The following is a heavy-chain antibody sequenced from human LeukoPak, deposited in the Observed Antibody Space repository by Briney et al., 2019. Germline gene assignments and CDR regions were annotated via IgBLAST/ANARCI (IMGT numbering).Heavy chain of an antibody. CDR2: TYYRSKWYR. J-gene: IGHJ3*02. CDR1: GDSVSANSAT. Sequence: SQTLSLTCAISGDSVSANSATWNWIRQSPSRGLEWLGRTYYRSKWYRDYAVSVKSRITINPDSPKNHFSLQLNSVTPEDTALYYCARDSDAFDIWGQGTMVTVSS. V-gene: IGHV6-1*01. CDR3: ARDSDAFDI.